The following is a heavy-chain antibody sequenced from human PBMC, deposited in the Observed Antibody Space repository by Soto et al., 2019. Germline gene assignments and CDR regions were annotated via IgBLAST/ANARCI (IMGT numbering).Heavy chain of an antibody. D-gene: IGHD1-26*01. CDR1: GFTVSSNY. Sequence: EVQLVETGGGLIQPGGFLRLSCAASGFTVSSNYMSWVRQAPGKGLEWVSVIYSGGTTYYADSVKGRFTISRDNSKNTLYLQMNSLRAEDTAVYYCASFLTGATGPFDYWGQGTLVTVSS. CDR2: IYSGGTT. J-gene: IGHJ4*02. V-gene: IGHV3-53*02. CDR3: ASFLTGATGPFDY.